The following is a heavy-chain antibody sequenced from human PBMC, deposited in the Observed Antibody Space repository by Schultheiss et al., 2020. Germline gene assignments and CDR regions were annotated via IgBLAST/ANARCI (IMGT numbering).Heavy chain of an antibody. J-gene: IGHJ6*02. CDR3: ARGHYSSSWYPYYYYYGMDV. V-gene: IGHV6-1*01. CDR2: TYYRSKWYN. D-gene: IGHD6-13*01. CDR1: GDSVSSNSAA. Sequence: SQPLSLTCAISGDSVSSNSAAWNWIRQSPSRGLEWLGRTYYRSKWYNDYAVSVKSRITINPDTSKNQFSLQLNSVTPEDTAVYYCARGHYSSSWYPYYYYYGMDVWGGGGT.